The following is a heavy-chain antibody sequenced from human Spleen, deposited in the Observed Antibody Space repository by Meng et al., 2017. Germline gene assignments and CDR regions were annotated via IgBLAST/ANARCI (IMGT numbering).Heavy chain of an antibody. V-gene: IGHV1-2*06. Sequence: ASVKVSCKPSGYNFPDYYIHWVRRAPGQGLEWMGRINPKSGDTHYAQRFQGRVTMTGDTSISTAYMELSGLGSDDATMYYYGRDEDISAAGKLFGDYWGQGTLVTVSS. D-gene: IGHD6-13*01. CDR2: INPKSGDT. CDR1: GYNFPDYY. J-gene: IGHJ4*02. CDR3: GRDEDISAAGKLFGDY.